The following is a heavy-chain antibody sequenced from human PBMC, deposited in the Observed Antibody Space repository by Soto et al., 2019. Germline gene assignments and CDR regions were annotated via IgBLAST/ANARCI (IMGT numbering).Heavy chain of an antibody. Sequence: ASVKVSCKASGYKFINHYIHWVRQAPGVGLEWMGIINPNGGGTDYAQKFQGRVTMTTDTYASTVHMELSSLRSEDTAVYLCARDSSASATSYSFDYWGQGTLVTVSS. CDR1: GYKFINHY. V-gene: IGHV1-46*01. CDR3: ARDSSASATSYSFDY. D-gene: IGHD2-21*01. CDR2: INPNGGGT. J-gene: IGHJ4*02.